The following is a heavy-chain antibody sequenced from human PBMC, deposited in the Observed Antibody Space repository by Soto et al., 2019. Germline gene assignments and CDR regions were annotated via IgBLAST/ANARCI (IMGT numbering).Heavy chain of an antibody. D-gene: IGHD3-16*01. CDR1: GFTFRNYA. Sequence: GGSLRLSCAASGFTFRNYAMTWARQAPGKGLEWVSSLLRSGSSAYYADSVRGRFTIFSDTSANSLYLQMDNLRAEDTAIYYFAMNALSDYGIWFIDSWGQGTVVTVSS. CDR3: AMNALSDYGIWFIDS. J-gene: IGHJ4*02. CDR2: LLRSGSSA. V-gene: IGHV3-23*01.